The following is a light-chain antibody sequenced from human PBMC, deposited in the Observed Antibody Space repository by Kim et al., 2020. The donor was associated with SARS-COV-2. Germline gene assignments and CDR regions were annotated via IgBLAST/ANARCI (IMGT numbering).Light chain of an antibody. V-gene: IGKV3-20*01. CDR2: GAS. J-gene: IGKJ4*01. CDR1: QSVSSSY. CDR3: QQYGSSPLT. Sequence: SPGERATLSCRARQSVSSSYLAWYQQKPGQAPRLLIYGASSRATGIPDRFSGSGSGTDFTLTINKLEPEDFAMYYCQQYGSSPLTFGGGTKVDIK.